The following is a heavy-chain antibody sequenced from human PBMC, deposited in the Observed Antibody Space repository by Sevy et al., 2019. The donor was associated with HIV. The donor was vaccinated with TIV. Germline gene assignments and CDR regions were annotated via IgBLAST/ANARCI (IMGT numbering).Heavy chain of an antibody. V-gene: IGHV3-7*01. D-gene: IGHD6-19*01. CDR3: AGGGGWLIDY. Sequence: GGSLRLSCAASGLNVGNYWMNWVRQAPGKGLEWVANIKQDGSEKYYVDSVKGRVTISRDNAKNSVYLQMTSLGVEDTALYFCAGGGGWLIDYWGQGTLVTVSS. CDR2: IKQDGSEK. J-gene: IGHJ4*02. CDR1: GLNVGNYW.